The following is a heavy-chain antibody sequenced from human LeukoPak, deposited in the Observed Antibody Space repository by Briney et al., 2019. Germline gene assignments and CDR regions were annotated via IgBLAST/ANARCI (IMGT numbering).Heavy chain of an antibody. CDR2: IYPGDSDT. Sequence: GESLKISCKASGYSFTNYWIGWVRQMPGKGLEWMGIIYPGDSDTKYSPSFQCQVTISADKSINTAYLQWSSLRASDTAMYYCARQGTIVAGTLGTTFDYWGQGTLLTVSS. J-gene: IGHJ4*02. V-gene: IGHV5-51*01. D-gene: IGHD5-12*01. CDR1: GYSFTNYW. CDR3: ARQGTIVAGTLGTTFDY.